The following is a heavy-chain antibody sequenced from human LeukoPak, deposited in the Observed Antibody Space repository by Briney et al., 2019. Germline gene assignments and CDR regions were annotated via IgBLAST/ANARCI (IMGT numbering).Heavy chain of an antibody. CDR2: INPNNGVT. CDR3: VRIYYGPDY. J-gene: IGHJ4*02. V-gene: IGHV1-2*02. D-gene: IGHD4-17*01. CDR1: GYTFTDDY. Sequence: ASVKVSCKASGYTFTDDYVHWVRQAPGQGLEWMGWINPNNGVTNYAQKFQGRVTMTRDTSITTAYMELSSLRSGDTAVYYCVRIYYGPDYWGQGTLVTVSS.